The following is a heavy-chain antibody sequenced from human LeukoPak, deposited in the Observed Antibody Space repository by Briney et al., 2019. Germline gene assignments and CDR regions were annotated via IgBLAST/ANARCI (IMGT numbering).Heavy chain of an antibody. V-gene: IGHV3-33*01. CDR1: GFTFSSYG. J-gene: IGHJ6*02. Sequence: GGSLRLSCAASGFTFSSYGMHWVRQAPGKGLEWLAVIWYDGSNKYYADSVKGRFTISRDNSKNTLYLQMNSLRAEDTAVYYCARALYGSRYYYYGMDVWGQGTTVTVSS. D-gene: IGHD3-10*01. CDR2: IWYDGSNK. CDR3: ARALYGSRYYYYGMDV.